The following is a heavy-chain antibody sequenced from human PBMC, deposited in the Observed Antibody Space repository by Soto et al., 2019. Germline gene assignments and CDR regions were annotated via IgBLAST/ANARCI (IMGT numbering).Heavy chain of an antibody. J-gene: IGHJ3*02. V-gene: IGHV3-15*01. CDR3: TTDIMITFGGVIVPYAFDI. D-gene: IGHD3-16*02. Sequence: EVQLVESGGGLVKPGGSLRLSCAASGFTFSNAWMSWVRQAPGKGLEWVGRIKSKTDGGTTDYAAPVKGRFTISRDDSKNTLYLQMNSVKTEDTAVYYCTTDIMITFGGVIVPYAFDIWGQGTMVTVSS. CDR2: IKSKTDGGTT. CDR1: GFTFSNAW.